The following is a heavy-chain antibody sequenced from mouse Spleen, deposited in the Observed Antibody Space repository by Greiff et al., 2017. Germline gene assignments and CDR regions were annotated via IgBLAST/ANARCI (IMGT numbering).Heavy chain of an antibody. V-gene: IGHV1-18*01. J-gene: IGHJ4*01. Sequence: EVKLQESGPELVKPGASVKIPCKASGYTFTDYNMDWVKQSHGKSLEWIGDINPNNGGTIYNQKFKGKATLTVDKSSSTAYMELRSLTSEDTAVYYCASRDYYGNYGYYAMDYWGQGTSVTVSA. CDR3: ASRDYYGNYGYYAMDY. CDR1: GYTFTDYN. CDR2: INPNNGGT. D-gene: IGHD2-1*01.